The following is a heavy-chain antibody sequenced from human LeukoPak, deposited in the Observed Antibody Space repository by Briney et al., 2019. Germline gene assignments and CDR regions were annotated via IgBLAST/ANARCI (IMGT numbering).Heavy chain of an antibody. CDR3: ASGQQLGY. D-gene: IGHD6-6*01. CDR1: GFTFSNYW. Sequence: PGGSLRLSCAASGFTFSNYWMSWVRQAPGKGREWGANIKQDGSEKYYVDSVKGRFTISRDNAKNSLYLQMNSLRAEDTAVYYCASGQQLGYWGQGTLVTVSS. V-gene: IGHV3-7*01. J-gene: IGHJ4*02. CDR2: IKQDGSEK.